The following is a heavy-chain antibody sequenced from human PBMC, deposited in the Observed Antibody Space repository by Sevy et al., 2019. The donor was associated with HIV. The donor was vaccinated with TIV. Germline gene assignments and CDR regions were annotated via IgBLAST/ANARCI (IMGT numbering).Heavy chain of an antibody. V-gene: IGHV3-11*01. CDR3: VRMNDDNRFDY. J-gene: IGHJ4*02. CDR2: ISNTGFTI. CDR1: GFTFSDYY. Sequence: GGSLRLSCEASGFTFSDYYMTWIRQAPGTGLEWVSYISNTGFTIFDADSVKGRFTISRDNAKNSLFLQMNSLKAADTAVYYCVRMNDDNRFDYWGQGTLVTVSS. D-gene: IGHD1-1*01.